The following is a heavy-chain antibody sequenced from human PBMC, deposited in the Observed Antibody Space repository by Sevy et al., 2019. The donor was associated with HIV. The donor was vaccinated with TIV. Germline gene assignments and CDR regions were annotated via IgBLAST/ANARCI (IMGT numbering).Heavy chain of an antibody. CDR2: FIPIFGTE. CDR3: ARGARGYSGYDSYYFDY. Sequence: ASVKVSCKASGGTFSSYAISWVRQAPGQGLEWMGGFIPIFGTENYEQKFQGRVTITADESTSTAYMELSSLRSEDTAVYYCARGARGYSGYDSYYFDYWGQGTLVTVSS. D-gene: IGHD5-12*01. CDR1: GGTFSSYA. J-gene: IGHJ4*02. V-gene: IGHV1-69*13.